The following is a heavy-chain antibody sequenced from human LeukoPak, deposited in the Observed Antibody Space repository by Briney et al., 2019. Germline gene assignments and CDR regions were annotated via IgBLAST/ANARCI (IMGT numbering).Heavy chain of an antibody. CDR2: IYTSGST. Sequence: SETLSLTCTVSGGSISSYYWSWIRQPAGKGLEWIGRIYTSGSTNYNPSLKSRVTMSVDTSKNQFSLKLSSVTAADTAVYYCAREARTIFGVVIRRPLDYWGQGTLVTVSS. J-gene: IGHJ4*02. D-gene: IGHD3-3*01. CDR1: GGSISSYY. CDR3: AREARTIFGVVIRRPLDY. V-gene: IGHV4-4*07.